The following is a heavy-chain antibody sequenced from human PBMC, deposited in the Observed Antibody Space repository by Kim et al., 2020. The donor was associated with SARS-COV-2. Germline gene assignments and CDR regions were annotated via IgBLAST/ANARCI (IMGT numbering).Heavy chain of an antibody. Sequence: GGSLRLSCAASGFIFSDYSMHWVRQAPGKGLEWVSGVSWSSGSITYADSVKGRFIISRDNAKNSLYLQMNSLRAEDTALYYCARRYCSGGRCSYLDYWGQGTLVTVSS. CDR1: GFIFSDYS. V-gene: IGHV3-9*01. D-gene: IGHD2-15*01. CDR3: ARRYCSGGRCSYLDY. J-gene: IGHJ4*02. CDR2: VSWSSGSI.